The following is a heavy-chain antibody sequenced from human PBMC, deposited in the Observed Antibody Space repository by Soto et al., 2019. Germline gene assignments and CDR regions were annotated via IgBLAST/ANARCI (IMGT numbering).Heavy chain of an antibody. CDR3: ARDFFWKQNYYHYGMYF. D-gene: IGHD1-1*01. CDR2: ISYDGTIK. V-gene: IGHV3-30-3*01. CDR1: GFTFGRFG. Sequence: GGSLRLSCAASGFTFGRFGVHWVRQAPGKGLEWVAVISYDGTIKYNADSVRGRLTISRDNSKNTLYLQMNSLRAEDTAVYYCARDFFWKQNYYHYGMYFWGQGTTVPVSS. J-gene: IGHJ6*02.